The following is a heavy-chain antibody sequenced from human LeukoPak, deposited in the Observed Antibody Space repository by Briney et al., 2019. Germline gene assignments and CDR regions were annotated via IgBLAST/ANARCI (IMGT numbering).Heavy chain of an antibody. CDR2: INSDGSST. CDR3: ARDPNSSGWFDY. J-gene: IGHJ4*02. V-gene: IGHV3-74*01. D-gene: IGHD6-19*01. CDR1: GFTFSSYW. Sequence: PGGSLRLSCAASGFTFSSYWMHWVRQAPGKGLVWVSRINSDGSSTSYADSVKGRFTISRDNAKNTLYLQMNSLRAEDTAVHYCARDPNSSGWFDYWGQGTLVTVSS.